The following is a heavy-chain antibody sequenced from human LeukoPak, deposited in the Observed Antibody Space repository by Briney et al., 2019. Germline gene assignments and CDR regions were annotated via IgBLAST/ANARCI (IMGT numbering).Heavy chain of an antibody. CDR1: GGSFSGYY. J-gene: IGHJ6*03. CDR3: ARGGGYYYYYMDV. Sequence: SETLSLTCAVYGGSFSGYYWSWIRQPPGKGLEWIGEINHSGSTNYNPSLKSRVTISVDTSKNQFPLKLSSVTAADTAVYYCARGGGYYYYYMDVWGKGTTVTVSS. V-gene: IGHV4-34*01. CDR2: INHSGST.